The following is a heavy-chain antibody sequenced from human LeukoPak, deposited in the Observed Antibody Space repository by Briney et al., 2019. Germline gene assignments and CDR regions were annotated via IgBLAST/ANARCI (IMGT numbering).Heavy chain of an antibody. V-gene: IGHV4-59*01. D-gene: IGHD3-16*01. Sequence: PSETLSLTCTVSGGSISSYYWSWIRQPPGKGLEWIGYIYYSGSTNYNPSLKSRVTISVDTSKNQFSLKLGSVTAADTAVYYCASVDYVWGSFYWGQGTLVTVSS. CDR3: ASVDYVWGSFY. CDR2: IYYSGST. J-gene: IGHJ4*02. CDR1: GGSISSYY.